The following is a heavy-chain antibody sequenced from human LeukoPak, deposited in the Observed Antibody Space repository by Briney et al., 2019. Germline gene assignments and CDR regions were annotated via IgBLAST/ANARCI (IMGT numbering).Heavy chain of an antibody. CDR1: GGSISSYY. CDR3: ARAHYYEVDY. J-gene: IGHJ4*02. Sequence: SETLFLTCTVSGGSISSYYWSWIRQPPGKGLEWIGYIYYSGSTNYNPSLKSRVTISVDTSKNQFSLKLSSVTAADTAVYYCARAHYYEVDYWGQGTLVTVSS. V-gene: IGHV4-59*01. D-gene: IGHD3-22*01. CDR2: IYYSGST.